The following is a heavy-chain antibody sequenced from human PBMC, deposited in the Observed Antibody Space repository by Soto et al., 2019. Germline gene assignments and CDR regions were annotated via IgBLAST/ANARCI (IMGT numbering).Heavy chain of an antibody. V-gene: IGHV4-39*01. CDR1: GGSTGSSNYY. Sequence: SETLSLTCTVSGGSTGSSNYYWGWIRQPPGKGLEWIGNVYYGGSTYYNPSLKSRVTISVETSKSQFSLKLSSVTAADTAVYYCAGGDYYHSSGYYFYYYTMDVWGQGTTVTVSS. J-gene: IGHJ6*02. CDR2: VYYGGST. CDR3: AGGDYYHSSGYYFYYYTMDV. D-gene: IGHD3-22*01.